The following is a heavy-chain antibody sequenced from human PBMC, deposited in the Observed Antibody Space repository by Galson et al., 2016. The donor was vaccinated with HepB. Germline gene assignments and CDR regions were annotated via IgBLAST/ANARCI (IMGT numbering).Heavy chain of an antibody. Sequence: SVKVSCKASGGTFSSYAISWVRQAPGQGLEWMGGIIPIFGTANYAQKFQGRVTITADKSTSTAYMELSSLRSEDTAVYYCAGGGFLTGYYDRGWFDPWGQGTLVTVSS. CDR2: IIPIFGTA. D-gene: IGHD3-9*01. CDR1: GGTFSSYA. J-gene: IGHJ5*02. V-gene: IGHV1-69*06. CDR3: AGGGFLTGYYDRGWFDP.